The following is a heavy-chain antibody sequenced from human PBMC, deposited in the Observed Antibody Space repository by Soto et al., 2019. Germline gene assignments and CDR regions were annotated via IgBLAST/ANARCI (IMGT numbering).Heavy chain of an antibody. Sequence: AETLSLTCTVTGCSSHSYCWSWIRQPPGKGLEWIGYTYYSGTTNYNPSLKSRVTISVDTSKNQFSLKLTSVTAADTAVYYCARGGWSLDFWGQGTLVTVS. CDR3: ARGGWSLDF. J-gene: IGHJ4*02. V-gene: IGHV4-59*01. CDR2: TYYSGTT. D-gene: IGHD6-19*01. CDR1: GCSSHSYC.